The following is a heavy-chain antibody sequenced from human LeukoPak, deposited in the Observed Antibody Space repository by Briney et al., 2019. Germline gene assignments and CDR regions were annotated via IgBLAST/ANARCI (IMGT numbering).Heavy chain of an antibody. CDR1: GYGFTGYY. CDR2: INPNNGGT. D-gene: IGHD6-13*01. CDR3: ARDRGSSWYYFDY. V-gene: IGHV1-2*02. J-gene: IGHJ4*02. Sequence: GASVKVSCKASGYGFTGYYMHWVRQAPGQGLEWMGWINPNNGGTNCEQKFQGRVTMTRDTSISTAYMEQRRLRSDDTGVYYCARDRGSSWYYFDYWGEGTLVTVSS.